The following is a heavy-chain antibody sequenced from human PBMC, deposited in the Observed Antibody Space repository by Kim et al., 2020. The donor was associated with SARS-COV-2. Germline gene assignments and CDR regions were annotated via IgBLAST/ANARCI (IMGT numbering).Heavy chain of an antibody. J-gene: IGHJ6*02. CDR1: GGSFSGYY. Sequence: SETLSLTCAVYGGSFSGYYWSWIRQPPGKGLEWIGEINHSGSTNYNPSLKSRVTISVDTSKNQFSLKLSSVTAADTAVYYCARGILVVPAARVPRGGMDVWGQGTTVTVSS. CDR2: INHSGST. V-gene: IGHV4-34*01. CDR3: ARGILVVPAARVPRGGMDV. D-gene: IGHD2-2*01.